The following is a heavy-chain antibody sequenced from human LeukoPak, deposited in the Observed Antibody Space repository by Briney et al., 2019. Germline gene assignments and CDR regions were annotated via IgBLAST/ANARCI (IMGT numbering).Heavy chain of an antibody. D-gene: IGHD3-22*01. V-gene: IGHV4-59*08. Sequence: SETLSLTCTVSGGSISSYYWSWIRQPPGKGLGWIGYIYYTGSTNYNPSLKSRVTISLDTSKTQFSLKLSSVTAADTAVYYCARHDSAGYSYFQYWGQGTLVTVSS. CDR1: GGSISSYY. J-gene: IGHJ1*01. CDR3: ARHDSAGYSYFQY. CDR2: IYYTGST.